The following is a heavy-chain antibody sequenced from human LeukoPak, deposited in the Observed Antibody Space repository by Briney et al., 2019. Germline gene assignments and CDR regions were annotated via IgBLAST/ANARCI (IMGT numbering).Heavy chain of an antibody. V-gene: IGHV1-2*02. D-gene: IGHD3-9*01. Sequence: GASVKVSCKASGYTFTGYYMHWVRQAPGQGLEWMGWINPNSGGTNYAQKFQGRVTMTRDTSISTAYMELSRLRSDDTAVYYCARPPHFDSLLDHDAFDIWGQGTMVTVSS. CDR1: GYTFTGYY. J-gene: IGHJ3*02. CDR2: INPNSGGT. CDR3: ARPPHFDSLLDHDAFDI.